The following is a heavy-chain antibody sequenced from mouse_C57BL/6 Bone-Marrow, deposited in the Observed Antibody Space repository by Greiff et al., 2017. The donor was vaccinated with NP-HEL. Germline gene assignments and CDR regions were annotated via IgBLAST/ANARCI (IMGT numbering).Heavy chain of an antibody. D-gene: IGHD3-2*02. Sequence: EVKLVESGEGLVKPGGSLKLSCAASGFTFSSYAMSWVRQTPEKRLAWVAYISSGGDYIYYADTVKGRFTISRDNARNTLYLQMSSLKSEDTAMYYCTRSDSSGYGDYAMDYWGQGTSVTVSS. V-gene: IGHV5-9-1*02. CDR3: TRSDSSGYGDYAMDY. CDR2: ISSGGDYI. J-gene: IGHJ4*01. CDR1: GFTFSSYA.